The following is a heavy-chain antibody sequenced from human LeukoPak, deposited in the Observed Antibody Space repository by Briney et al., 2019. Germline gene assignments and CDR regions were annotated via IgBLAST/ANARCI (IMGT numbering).Heavy chain of an antibody. J-gene: IGHJ4*02. CDR3: ARGGDYGDY. Sequence: GGSLRLSCAVSGFTFSDYYMSWIRQAPGKGLEWVSYISSSGIYTNYADSVKGRFTISRDNSKNTVNLQMNSLRADDTAVYYCARGGDYGDYWGQGTLVTVSS. CDR1: GFTFSDYY. V-gene: IGHV3-11*06. CDR2: ISSSGIYT. D-gene: IGHD2-15*01.